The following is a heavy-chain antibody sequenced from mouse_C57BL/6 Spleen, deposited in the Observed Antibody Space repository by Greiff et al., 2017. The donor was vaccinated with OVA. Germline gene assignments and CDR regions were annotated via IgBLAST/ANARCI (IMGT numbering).Heavy chain of an antibody. Sequence: QVQLQQPGAELVMPGASVKLSCKASGYTFTSYWMHWVKQRPGQGLEWIGEIDPSDSYTNYNHKFKGKSTLTVDKSSSTAYMQLSSLTSEDSAVYYCAKVALTGYFDVWGTGTTVTVSS. V-gene: IGHV1-69*01. J-gene: IGHJ1*03. D-gene: IGHD1-1*02. CDR1: GYTFTSYW. CDR3: AKVALTGYFDV. CDR2: IDPSDSYT.